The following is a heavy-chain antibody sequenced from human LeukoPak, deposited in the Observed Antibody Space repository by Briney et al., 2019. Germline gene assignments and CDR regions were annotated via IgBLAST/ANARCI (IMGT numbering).Heavy chain of an antibody. V-gene: IGHV4-59*08. CDR2: IYDSGST. J-gene: IGHJ4*02. CDR3: ASLTGTARSY. CDR1: GASISSYY. D-gene: IGHD1-7*01. Sequence: SETLSLTCTVSGASISSYYWSWIRQPPGKGLEWIGYIYDSGSTNYNPSLKSRVTISLDMSMNQFSLKLSSVTAADTAVYYCASLTGTARSYWGQGTLVTVSS.